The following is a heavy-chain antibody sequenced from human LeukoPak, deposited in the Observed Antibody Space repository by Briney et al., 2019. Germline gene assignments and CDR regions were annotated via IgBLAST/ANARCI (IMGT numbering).Heavy chain of an antibody. CDR1: GGTFSSYA. D-gene: IGHD5-24*01. CDR2: IIPILGIA. V-gene: IGHV1-69*04. Sequence: SVNVSCKASGGTFSSYAISWVRQAPGQGLEWMGRIIPILGIANYAQKFQGRVTITADKSTSTAYMELSSLRSEDMAVYYCARDIRDGYNPFDPWGQGTLVTVSS. CDR3: ARDIRDGYNPFDP. J-gene: IGHJ5*02.